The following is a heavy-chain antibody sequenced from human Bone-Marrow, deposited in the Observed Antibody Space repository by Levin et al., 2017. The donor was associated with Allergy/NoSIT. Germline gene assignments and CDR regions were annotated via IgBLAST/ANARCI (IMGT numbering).Heavy chain of an antibody. CDR1: GFTFSSYG. CDR3: VRDGAFSSSWYERHYFDY. Sequence: ASVKVSCTTSGFTFSSYGFNWVRQAPGQGLEWLGRINVYSGNTHHAQNFQGRLTMTTDTSTNTTYMELRSLRSDDTAVYFCVRDGAFSSSWYERHYFDYWGQGTLVTVTS. J-gene: IGHJ4*02. V-gene: IGHV1-18*01. D-gene: IGHD2-2*01. CDR2: INVYSGNT.